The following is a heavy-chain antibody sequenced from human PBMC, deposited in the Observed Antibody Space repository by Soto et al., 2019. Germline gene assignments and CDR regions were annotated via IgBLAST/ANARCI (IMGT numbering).Heavy chain of an antibody. CDR2: IYHSGST. CDR3: ARCRYGSGSYSLQYYFDY. D-gene: IGHD3-10*01. V-gene: IGHV4-30-2*01. J-gene: IGHJ4*02. Sequence: PSETLSLTCAVSGGSISSGGYSWSWIRQPPGKGLEWIGYIYHSGSTYYNPSLKSRVTISVDRSKNQFSLKLSSVTAADTAVYYCARCRYGSGSYSLQYYFDYWGQGTLVTVSS. CDR1: GGSISSGGYS.